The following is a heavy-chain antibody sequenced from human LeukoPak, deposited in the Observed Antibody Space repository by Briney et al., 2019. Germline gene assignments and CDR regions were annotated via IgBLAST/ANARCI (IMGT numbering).Heavy chain of an antibody. Sequence: SETLSLTCTVSGGSISSSSYYWGWIRQPPGKGLEWIGSIYCTGSAYYNPSLKSRVTMSVDTSKNQFSLRLSSVTAADTAVYSCARHPERYSYFDYWGQGTLVTVSS. V-gene: IGHV4-39*01. CDR3: ARHPERYSYFDY. J-gene: IGHJ4*02. CDR1: GGSISSSSYY. CDR2: IYCTGSA. D-gene: IGHD5-18*01.